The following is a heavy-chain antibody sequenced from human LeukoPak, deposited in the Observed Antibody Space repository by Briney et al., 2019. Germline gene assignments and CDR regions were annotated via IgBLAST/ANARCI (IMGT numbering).Heavy chain of an antibody. Sequence: PGGSPRLSCAASGFTFSSYTMNWVRQAPGKGLEWVSSISSSSSYIYYADSVKGRFTISRDNAKNSLYLQMNSLRAEDTAVYYCARVLLDTMIGPFGYWGQGTLVTVSS. CDR3: ARVLLDTMIGPFGY. V-gene: IGHV3-21*01. CDR2: ISSSSSYI. D-gene: IGHD3-22*01. J-gene: IGHJ4*02. CDR1: GFTFSSYT.